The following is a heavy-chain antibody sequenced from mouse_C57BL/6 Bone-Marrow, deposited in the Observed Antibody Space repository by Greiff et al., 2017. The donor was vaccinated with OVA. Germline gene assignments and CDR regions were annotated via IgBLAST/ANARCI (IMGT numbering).Heavy chain of an antibody. Sequence: QVQLQQSGAELVMPGASVKLSCKASGYTFTSYWMHWVKQRPGQGLEWIGEIDPSDSYTNYNQKFKGKSTLTVDKSSSTAYMQLSSLTSEDSAVYYCARFYYGSSLDWFAYWGQGTLVTVSA. CDR3: ARFYYGSSLDWFAY. D-gene: IGHD1-1*01. CDR2: IDPSDSYT. V-gene: IGHV1-69*01. J-gene: IGHJ3*01. CDR1: GYTFTSYW.